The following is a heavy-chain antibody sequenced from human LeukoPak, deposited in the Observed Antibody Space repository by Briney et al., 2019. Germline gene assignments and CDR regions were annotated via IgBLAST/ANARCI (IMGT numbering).Heavy chain of an antibody. CDR3: TRRFSAWAFDI. J-gene: IGHJ3*02. CDR2: ISWNSDTL. V-gene: IGHV3-9*03. CDR1: GFTFDDYA. D-gene: IGHD3-16*01. Sequence: GGSLRLSCAASGFTFDDYAMHWVRQAPGKGLEWVSGISWNSDTLIYADSVKGRFTISRDNAKNSLHLQMNSLRAEDMALYYCTRRFSAWAFDIWGQGTMVTVSS.